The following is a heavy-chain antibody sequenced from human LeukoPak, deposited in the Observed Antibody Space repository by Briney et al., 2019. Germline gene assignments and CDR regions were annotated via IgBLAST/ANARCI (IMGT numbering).Heavy chain of an antibody. CDR3: ARAYIGVHYDILTGYSTPTDY. J-gene: IGHJ4*02. Sequence: GASVKVSCKASGYTFTGYYMHWVRQAPGQGHEWMGWINPNSGGTNYAQKFQGRVTMTRDTSISTAYMELSRLRSDDTAVYYCARAYIGVHYDILTGYSTPTDYWGQGTLVTVSS. CDR1: GYTFTGYY. V-gene: IGHV1-2*02. CDR2: INPNSGGT. D-gene: IGHD3-9*01.